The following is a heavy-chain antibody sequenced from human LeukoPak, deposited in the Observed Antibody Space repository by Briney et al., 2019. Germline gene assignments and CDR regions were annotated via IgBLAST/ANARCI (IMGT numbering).Heavy chain of an antibody. D-gene: IGHD2-15*01. V-gene: IGHV3-48*01. CDR2: ISSSSSTI. CDR1: GFTFSSYS. Sequence: GGSLRLSCAASGFTFSSYSMNWVRQAPGKGLEWVSYISSSSSTIYYADSVKGRFTISRDNAKNSLYLQMNSLRAEDTAVYYCARAQRGGSPLHDAFDIWGQGTMVTVSS. CDR3: ARAQRGGSPLHDAFDI. J-gene: IGHJ3*02.